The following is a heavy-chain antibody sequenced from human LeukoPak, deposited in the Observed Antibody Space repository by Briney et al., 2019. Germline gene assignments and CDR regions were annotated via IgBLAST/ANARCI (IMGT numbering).Heavy chain of an antibody. Sequence: PSETLSLTCTVSGGSISSSSYYWGWIRQPPGKGLEWIGSIYYSGSTYYNPSLKSRVTISVDTSKKQFSLKLSSVTAADTAVYYCGRWREYCSSTSCFYFDYWGQGTLVTVSS. CDR3: GRWREYCSSTSCFYFDY. CDR2: IYYSGST. D-gene: IGHD2-2*01. J-gene: IGHJ4*02. V-gene: IGHV4-39*01. CDR1: GGSISSSSYY.